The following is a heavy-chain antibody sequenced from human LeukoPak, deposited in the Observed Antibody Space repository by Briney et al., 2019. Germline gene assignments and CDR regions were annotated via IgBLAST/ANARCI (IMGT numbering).Heavy chain of an antibody. Sequence: TPSETLSLTCAVSGGSISSSNWWSWVRQPPGKGLEWIGEIYHSGSTNYNPSLKSRVTISVDKSKNQFSLKLSSVTAADTAVYYCARDNTMVRGVIRHDAFDIWGQGTMVTVSS. CDR3: ARDNTMVRGVIRHDAFDI. CDR1: GGSISSSNW. D-gene: IGHD3-10*01. CDR2: IYHSGST. J-gene: IGHJ3*02. V-gene: IGHV4-4*02.